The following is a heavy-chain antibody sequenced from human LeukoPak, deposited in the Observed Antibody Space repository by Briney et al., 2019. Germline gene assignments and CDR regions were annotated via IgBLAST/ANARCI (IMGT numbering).Heavy chain of an antibody. D-gene: IGHD2-21*01. CDR3: ARGYYKIDY. CDR2: IHYSGST. Sequence: SETLSLTCTVSGVSISNNYWSWIRQPPGQGLEWIGYIHYSGSTNDNPSLKSRVTISVDTSKNQFSLRLTSVTAADTAVYYCARGYYKIDYWGQGTPLTVSS. CDR1: GVSISNNY. V-gene: IGHV4-59*08. J-gene: IGHJ4*02.